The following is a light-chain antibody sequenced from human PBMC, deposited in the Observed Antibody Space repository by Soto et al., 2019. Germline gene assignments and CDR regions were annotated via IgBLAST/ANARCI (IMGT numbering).Light chain of an antibody. CDR1: RSNIGSNS. V-gene: IGLV1-44*01. CDR2: SSN. CDR3: AAWDDSLNGWV. J-gene: IGLJ3*02. Sequence: QSVLTQPPSASGTPGQRVTFSCSGSRSNIGSNSINWYQQLPGTAPKVLIYSSNQRPSGVPDRFSGSKSGTSASLAISGLQFDDEAEYHCAAWDDSLNGWVFGGGTKVTVL.